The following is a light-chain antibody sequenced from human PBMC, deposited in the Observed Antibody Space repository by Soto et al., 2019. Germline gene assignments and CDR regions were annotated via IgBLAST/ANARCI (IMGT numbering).Light chain of an antibody. J-gene: IGKJ1*01. CDR1: QSFSNY. Sequence: DILMTQSPSSVSASVGDRITITCRTSQSFSNYLTWYQHKPGKAPKLLIYSATALQSGVPSRFSGSGSGTDFTLTISRLQPEDSATYYCQQTYTIPWTFGQGTRVEIK. CDR2: SAT. V-gene: IGKV1-39*01. CDR3: QQTYTIPWT.